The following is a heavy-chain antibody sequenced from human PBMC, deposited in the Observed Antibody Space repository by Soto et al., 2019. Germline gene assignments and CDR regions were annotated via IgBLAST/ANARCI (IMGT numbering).Heavy chain of an antibody. V-gene: IGHV3-30-3*01. Sequence: PGGSLRLSCAASGFAFSSYAMHWVRRAPGKGLEWVAVISYDASNKYYGDSVKGRFTISRDSSKKTMYLQMSSLRAEDTAVYYCARPFSSGWYGDFDFWGQGTLVTVSS. CDR3: ARPFSSGWYGDFDF. CDR1: GFAFSSYA. D-gene: IGHD6-19*01. CDR2: ISYDASNK. J-gene: IGHJ4*02.